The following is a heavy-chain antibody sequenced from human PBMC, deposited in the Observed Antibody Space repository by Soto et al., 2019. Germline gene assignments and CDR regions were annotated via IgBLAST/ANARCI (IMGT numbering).Heavy chain of an antibody. V-gene: IGHV1-18*01. CDR1: GYTFTSYG. Sequence: QVQLVQSGAEVKKPGASVKVSCKASGYTFTSYGISWVRQAPGQGLEWMGWISAYNGNTNYAQQRQGRVTMTTDTSTRTAYMELRSLRSDDTAVYYCARDGESTGTLHYYYGMDVWGQGTTVTVSS. CDR3: ARDGESTGTLHYYYGMDV. D-gene: IGHD1-7*01. J-gene: IGHJ6*02. CDR2: ISAYNGNT.